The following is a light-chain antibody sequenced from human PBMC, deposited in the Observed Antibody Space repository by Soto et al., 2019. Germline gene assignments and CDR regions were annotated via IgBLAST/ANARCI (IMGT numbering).Light chain of an antibody. CDR3: QQYGSSPPIT. CDR2: AAS. Sequence: EIVMTQSPATLSVSPGERATLSCRASRSFASSYLGWYQQKPGQAPRLLIYAASTRATGIPDRFSGSGSATDFTLTISRLEPEDSAVYYCQQYGSSPPITFGQGTRLEIK. V-gene: IGKV3-20*01. J-gene: IGKJ5*01. CDR1: RSFASSY.